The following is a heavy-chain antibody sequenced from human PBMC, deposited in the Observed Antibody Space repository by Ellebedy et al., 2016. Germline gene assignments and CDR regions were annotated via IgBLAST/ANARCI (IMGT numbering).Heavy chain of an antibody. CDR1: GFTFSSYA. D-gene: IGHD6-6*01. Sequence: GESLKISCAASGFTFSSYAMSWVRQAPGKGLEWVSAISGSGGSTYYADSVKGRFTISRDNSKNTLYLQMNSLRAEDTAVYYCAKGLPGSSSRSWFDPWGQGTLVTVSS. V-gene: IGHV3-23*01. CDR2: ISGSGGST. J-gene: IGHJ5*02. CDR3: AKGLPGSSSRSWFDP.